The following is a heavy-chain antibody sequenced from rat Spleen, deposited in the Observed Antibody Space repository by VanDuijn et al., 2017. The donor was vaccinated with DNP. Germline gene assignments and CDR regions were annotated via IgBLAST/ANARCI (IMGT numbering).Heavy chain of an antibody. D-gene: IGHD1-4*01. CDR1: GFTFSDYN. J-gene: IGHJ3*01. CDR3: ATRLPGYGGFAY. CDR2: IIYDGSRT. Sequence: EVQLVESGGGLVQPGRSLKLSCAASGFTFSDYNMAWVRQAPKKGLEWVATIIYDGSRTYYRDSVKGRFTISRDNAKSTLYLQMDSLRSEDTATYYCATRLPGYGGFAYWGQGTLVTVSS. V-gene: IGHV5S10*01.